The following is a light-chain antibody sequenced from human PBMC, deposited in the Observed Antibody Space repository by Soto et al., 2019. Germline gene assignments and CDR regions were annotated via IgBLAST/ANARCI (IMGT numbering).Light chain of an antibody. CDR1: SSDLGGYNY. V-gene: IGLV2-8*01. Sequence: QSVLTQPPSASGSPGQSVTISCTGTSSDLGGYNYVSWYQQHPGKAPKLMIYEVSKRPSGVPDRFSGSKSGNTASLTVSGLQAEDEAEYYCSSYAGSNNLVFGGGTKLTVL. J-gene: IGLJ3*02. CDR2: EVS. CDR3: SSYAGSNNLV.